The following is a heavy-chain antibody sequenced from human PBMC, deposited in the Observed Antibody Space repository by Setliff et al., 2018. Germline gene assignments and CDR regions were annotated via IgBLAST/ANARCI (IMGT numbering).Heavy chain of an antibody. CDR1: GATFSSYG. Sequence: SVKVSCKASGATFSSYGISWVRQAPGQGLEWMGGTIPMFGTTEYAQKFQGRLTIITDESTNTAFMQLSSLRSDDTAVYYCVREGVDRRSSTDYRYYMDVWGKGTTATVSS. D-gene: IGHD6-6*01. CDR2: TIPMFGTT. CDR3: VREGVDRRSSTDYRYYMDV. V-gene: IGHV1-69*05. J-gene: IGHJ6*03.